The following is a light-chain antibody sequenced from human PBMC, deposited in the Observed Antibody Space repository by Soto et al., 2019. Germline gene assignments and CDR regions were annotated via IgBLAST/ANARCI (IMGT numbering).Light chain of an antibody. CDR3: QQANSFPLT. CDR2: AAS. V-gene: IGKV1-12*01. Sequence: DIQMTQSPSSVSASQGDRVTITCRASQAISSRLAWYQQKPGKAPKLLIYAASSLQSGVQSRFSGSASGTDFTLTISRLQPEDFATYYCQQANSFPLTFGGGTMVEIK. J-gene: IGKJ4*01. CDR1: QAISSR.